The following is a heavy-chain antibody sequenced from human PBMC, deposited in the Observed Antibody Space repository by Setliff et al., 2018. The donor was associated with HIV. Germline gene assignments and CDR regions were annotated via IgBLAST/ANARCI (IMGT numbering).Heavy chain of an antibody. CDR1: EFTFSTYA. CDR3: VKDGSLAGRYYHYMDV. V-gene: IGHV3-9*01. D-gene: IGHD6-19*01. CDR2: ITWNGEMT. J-gene: IGHJ6*03. Sequence: GGSLRLSCTGSEFTFSTYAMYWVRQAPGKGLECVAGITWNGEMTAYAESTKGRSTISRDNARKSLYLQMNSLTSEDTALYYCVKDGSLAGRYYHYMDVWGKGTTVTVSS.